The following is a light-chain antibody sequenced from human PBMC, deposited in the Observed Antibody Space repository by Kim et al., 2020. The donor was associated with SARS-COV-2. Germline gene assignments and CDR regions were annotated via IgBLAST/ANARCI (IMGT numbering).Light chain of an antibody. CDR2: SDD. CDR3: ATWDDSLNGWV. V-gene: IGLV1-44*01. CDR1: ISNIRSNT. J-gene: IGLJ3*02. Sequence: GQRVTISCSGSISNIRSNTANWYQQLPGTAPKPLIYSDDQRPSGVPDRFSGSKSGTSASLAISGLQSEDEADYYCATWDDSLNGWVFGGGTQLTVL.